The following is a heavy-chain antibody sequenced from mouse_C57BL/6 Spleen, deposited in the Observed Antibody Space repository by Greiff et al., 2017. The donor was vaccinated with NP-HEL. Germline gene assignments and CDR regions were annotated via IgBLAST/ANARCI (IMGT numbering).Heavy chain of an antibody. CDR1: GYTFTSYW. J-gene: IGHJ1*03. V-gene: IGHV1-69*01. Sequence: QVQLQQPGAELVMPGASVKLSCKASGYTFTSYWMHWVKQRPGQGLEWIGAIDPSDSSTNYNQKFKGKSTLPVDKSSSTAYMQLSSLTSEDSAVYYCASYYGSSYPYFDVWGTGTTVTVSS. D-gene: IGHD1-1*01. CDR2: IDPSDSST. CDR3: ASYYGSSYPYFDV.